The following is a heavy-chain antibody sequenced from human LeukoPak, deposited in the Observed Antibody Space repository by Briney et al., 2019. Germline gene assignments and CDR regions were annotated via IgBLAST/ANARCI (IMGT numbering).Heavy chain of an antibody. CDR3: ARGRWFGGFYYLDV. J-gene: IGHJ6*03. V-gene: IGHV3-7*01. D-gene: IGHD3-10*01. Sequence: GGSLRLSCAASGFTFSNYWMNWVRQAPGKGLEWVANIKQDGSETKFVDSFKGRFPISRDNAKNSLYLQMNSLRAADTAVYYCARGRWFGGFYYLDVWGKGTTVTVSS. CDR1: GFTFSNYW. CDR2: IKQDGSET.